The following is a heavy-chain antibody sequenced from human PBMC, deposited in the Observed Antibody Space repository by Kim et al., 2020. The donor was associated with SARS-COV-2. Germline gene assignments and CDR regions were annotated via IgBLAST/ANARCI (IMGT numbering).Heavy chain of an antibody. J-gene: IGHJ6*02. V-gene: IGHV1-46*01. D-gene: IGHD3-10*01. Sequence: AQKFQGRVTMTRDTSTSTVYMELSSLRSEDTAVYYCARDRYGGYYYGMDVWGQGTTVTVSS. CDR3: ARDRYGGYYYGMDV.